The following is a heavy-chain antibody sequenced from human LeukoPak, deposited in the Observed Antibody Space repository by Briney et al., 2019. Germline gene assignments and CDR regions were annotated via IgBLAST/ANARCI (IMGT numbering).Heavy chain of an antibody. Sequence: AGGSLRLSCAASGFTFSSYWMHWVRQAPGKGLVCVPRINSDGSSTTYADSVKGRFTISTDNAKNTLYLQMNSLRAEDTAVYYCVRGKDYGDLNYWGQGTLVTVSS. CDR3: VRGKDYGDLNY. CDR2: INSDGSST. D-gene: IGHD4-17*01. J-gene: IGHJ4*02. CDR1: GFTFSSYW. V-gene: IGHV3-74*01.